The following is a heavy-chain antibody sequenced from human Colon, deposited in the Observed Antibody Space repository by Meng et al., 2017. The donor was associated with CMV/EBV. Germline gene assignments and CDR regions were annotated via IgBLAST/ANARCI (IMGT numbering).Heavy chain of an antibody. J-gene: IGHJ3*02. D-gene: IGHD2-2*01. CDR2: IDSGGYTT. Sequence: ETLSLTCVASGFTFRSYAMSWVRQAPGKGLEWVSVIDSGGYTTNYADSVKGRFTISREDSRNTLYLEMSSLRVEDTAIYYCAKDLYEAVVALDAFDIWGQGTMVTVSS. CDR3: AKDLYEAVVALDAFDI. CDR1: GFTFRSYA. V-gene: IGHV3-23*03.